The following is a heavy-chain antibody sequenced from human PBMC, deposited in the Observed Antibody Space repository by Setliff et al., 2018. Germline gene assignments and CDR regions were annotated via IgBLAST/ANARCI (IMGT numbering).Heavy chain of an antibody. D-gene: IGHD2-21*02. Sequence: SETLSLTCTVSGYSISSGYIWGWIRQPPGKGLEWVGNIGHTGSINYNPSLKSRLTLSRDTSKNQVSLKLNSVTATDTAVYYCARDLGHGGDSDYWGQGSLVTVSS. J-gene: IGHJ4*02. CDR2: IGHTGSI. CDR3: ARDLGHGGDSDY. V-gene: IGHV4-38-2*02. CDR1: GYSISSGYI.